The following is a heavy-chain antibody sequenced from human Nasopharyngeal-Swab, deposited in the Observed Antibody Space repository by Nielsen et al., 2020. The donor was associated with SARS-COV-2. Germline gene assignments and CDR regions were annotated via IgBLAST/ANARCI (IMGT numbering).Heavy chain of an antibody. CDR3: TRDIGGQYGF. CDR1: GFTFSSCG. Sequence: GGSLRLSCAASGFTFSSCGMHWVRQAPGKGLEWVAVIWYDGSNKFYADSVKGRFTISRDNAKNTLYLQMNSLRGDDTAVYYCTRDIGGQYGFWGQGNLVTVSS. D-gene: IGHD4-11*01. J-gene: IGHJ4*02. CDR2: IWYDGSNK. V-gene: IGHV3-33*01.